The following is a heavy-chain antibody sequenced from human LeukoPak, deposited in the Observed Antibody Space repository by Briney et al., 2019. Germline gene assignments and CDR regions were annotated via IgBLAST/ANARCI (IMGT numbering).Heavy chain of an antibody. CDR1: GYRFTSYW. Sequence: GESLKISCKGSGYRFTSYWIGWVRQVPGKGLEWMGIIYPGDSDTRYSPSFQGQVTISADKSISTPYLQWSSLKASDTAMYYCASVIAAAGAFDYWGQGTLVTVSS. J-gene: IGHJ4*02. CDR2: IYPGDSDT. CDR3: ASVIAAAGAFDY. D-gene: IGHD6-13*01. V-gene: IGHV5-51*01.